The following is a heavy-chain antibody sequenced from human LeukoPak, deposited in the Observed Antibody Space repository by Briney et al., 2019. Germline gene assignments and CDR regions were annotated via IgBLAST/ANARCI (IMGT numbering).Heavy chain of an antibody. Sequence: PGGSLRLSCAASGFTFSSYGMHWVRQAPGKGLEWVSVIYSGGSTYYADSVKGRFTISRDNSKNTLYLQMNSLRAEDTAVYYCARGKLVAGHAFDIWGQGTMVTVSS. CDR3: ARGKLVAGHAFDI. CDR1: GFTFSSYG. CDR2: IYSGGST. D-gene: IGHD6-19*01. V-gene: IGHV3-66*01. J-gene: IGHJ3*02.